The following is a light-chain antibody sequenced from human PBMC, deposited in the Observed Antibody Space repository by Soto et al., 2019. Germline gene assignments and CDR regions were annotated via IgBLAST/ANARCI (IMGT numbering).Light chain of an antibody. CDR3: QQYNNWPPLT. CDR2: GAS. CDR1: QSVSSN. J-gene: IGKJ4*01. Sequence: EIVMTQSPATLSVSPGERATLSCRASQSVSSNLAWYQQKRGQAPRLLIYGASTRATGIPARFSASESGTEFTLTISSLQSEDFAVYYCQQYNNWPPLTFGGGTKVEIK. V-gene: IGKV3-15*01.